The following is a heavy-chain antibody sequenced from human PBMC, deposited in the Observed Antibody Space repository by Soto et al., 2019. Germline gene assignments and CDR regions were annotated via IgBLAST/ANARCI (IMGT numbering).Heavy chain of an antibody. CDR1: GYTFTSYY. CDR3: ARELKDYDFWSGYYRNYYGMDV. CDR2: INPSGGST. D-gene: IGHD3-3*01. V-gene: IGHV1-46*01. J-gene: IGHJ6*02. Sequence: QVQLVQSGAEVKKPGASVKVSCKASGYTFTSYYMHWVRQAPGQGLEWMGIINPSGGSTSYAQKFQGRVTMTRDTATSTVYMELSSLRSEDTAVYYCARELKDYDFWSGYYRNYYGMDVWGQGTTVTVSS.